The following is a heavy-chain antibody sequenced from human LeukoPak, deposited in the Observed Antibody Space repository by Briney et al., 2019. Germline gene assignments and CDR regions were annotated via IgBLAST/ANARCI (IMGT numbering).Heavy chain of an antibody. CDR3: ARGPATYYYGSGSYYRSEYFQH. CDR2: INHSGST. V-gene: IGHV4-34*01. CDR1: GGSFSGYY. Sequence: SETLSLTCAVYGGSFSGYYWSWIRQPPGKGLEWIGEINHSGSTNYNPSLKNRVTISVDTSKNQFSLKLSSVTAADTAVYYCARGPATYYYGSGSYYRSEYFQHWGQGTLVTVSS. J-gene: IGHJ1*01. D-gene: IGHD3-10*01.